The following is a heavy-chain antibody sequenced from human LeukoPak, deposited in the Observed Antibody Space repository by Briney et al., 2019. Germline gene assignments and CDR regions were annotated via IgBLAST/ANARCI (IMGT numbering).Heavy chain of an antibody. CDR1: GGTFSSYA. D-gene: IGHD4-17*01. V-gene: IGHV1-69*13. CDR3: ATGGANYGDYPPIDY. J-gene: IGHJ4*02. Sequence: SVKVSFMSSGGTFSSYAISGVRQAPGQGLEWMGGIIPIFGTANYAQKFQGRVTITADESTSTAYMELSSLRSEDTAVYYCATGGANYGDYPPIDYCCEGNLVTVSS. CDR2: IIPIFGTA.